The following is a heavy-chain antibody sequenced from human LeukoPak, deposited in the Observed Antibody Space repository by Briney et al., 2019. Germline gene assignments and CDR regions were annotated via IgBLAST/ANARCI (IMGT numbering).Heavy chain of an antibody. Sequence: SETLSLTCAVYGGSFSGYYWSWIRQPPGKGLEWIGEINHSGSTNYNPSLKSRVTISVDTSKNQFSLKLSSVTAADTAVYYCARVGYCSGGSRYGLDYWGQETLVTVSS. CDR1: GGSFSGYY. CDR3: ARVGYCSGGSRYGLDY. D-gene: IGHD2-15*01. CDR2: INHSGST. J-gene: IGHJ4*02. V-gene: IGHV4-34*01.